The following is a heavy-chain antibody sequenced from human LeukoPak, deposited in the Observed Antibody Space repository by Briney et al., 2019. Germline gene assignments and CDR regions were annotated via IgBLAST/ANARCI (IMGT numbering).Heavy chain of an antibody. CDR3: ARDLGRSYYNY. CDR1: GFTFSSYW. Sequence: PGGSLRLSCAASGFTFSSYWMSWVRQAPGKGLEWVANIKHDGSEKYYVDSVKGRFTISRDNAKNSLYLQMNSLRAEDTAVYYCARDLGRSYYNYWGQGTLVTVSS. CDR2: IKHDGSEK. J-gene: IGHJ4*02. V-gene: IGHV3-7*01. D-gene: IGHD1-26*01.